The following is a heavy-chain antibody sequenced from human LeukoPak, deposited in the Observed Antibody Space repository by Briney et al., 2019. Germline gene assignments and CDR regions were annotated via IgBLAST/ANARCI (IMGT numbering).Heavy chain of an antibody. D-gene: IGHD3-22*01. CDR2: ISAYNGNT. CDR3: ARDRRGYYDSSGYPGEFDY. V-gene: IGHV1-18*01. CDR1: GYTFTSYG. J-gene: IGHJ4*02. Sequence: GASVKVSCKASGYTFTSYGIGWVRQAPGQGLEWMGWISAYNGNTNYAQKLQGRVTMTTDTSTSTAYMELRSLRSDDTAVYYCARDRRGYYDSSGYPGEFDYWGQGTLVTVSS.